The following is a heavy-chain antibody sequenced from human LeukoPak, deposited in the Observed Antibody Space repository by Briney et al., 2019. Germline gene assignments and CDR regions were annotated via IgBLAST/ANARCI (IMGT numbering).Heavy chain of an antibody. J-gene: IGHJ4*02. CDR3: ARGGYTYGVRPF. CDR2: IITSSDRT. CDR1: GFTFSSYG. V-gene: IGHV3-23*01. D-gene: IGHD5-18*01. Sequence: GGSLRLSCAASGFTFSSYGMSWVRQAPGKGLEWVSRIITSSDRTYYADSVKGRFTVSRDNSKNTLYLQMNSLRAEDTAIYYCARGGYTYGVRPFWDQGTLVTVSS.